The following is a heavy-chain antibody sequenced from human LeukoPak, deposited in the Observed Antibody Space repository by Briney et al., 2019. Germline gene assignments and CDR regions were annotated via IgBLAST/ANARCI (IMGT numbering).Heavy chain of an antibody. CDR3: ARVVLRYFDWFELFDY. Sequence: PSETLSLTCTVSGGCISSSSYYWGWIRQPPGKGLEWIGSIYYSGSTYYNPSLKSRVTISVDTSKNQFSLKLSSVTAADTAVYYCARVVLRYFDWFELFDYWGQGTLVTVSS. V-gene: IGHV4-39*07. J-gene: IGHJ4*02. D-gene: IGHD3-9*01. CDR2: IYYSGST. CDR1: GGCISSSSYY.